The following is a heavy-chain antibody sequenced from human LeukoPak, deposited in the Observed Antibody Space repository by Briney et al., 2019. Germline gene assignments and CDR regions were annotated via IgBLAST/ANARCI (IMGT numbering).Heavy chain of an antibody. CDR2: ISYDGNDK. D-gene: IGHD5-18*01. J-gene: IGHJ4*02. CDR1: GFTFSSYA. CDR3: AKEGYSYGLFDY. Sequence: TGGSLRLSCAASGFTFSSYAMHWVRQTPGTGLEWVAVISYDGNDKYYADSVKGRFTISRDNSKNTLYLQMNSLRAEDTAVYYCAKEGYSYGLFDYWGQGTLVTVSS. V-gene: IGHV3-30*04.